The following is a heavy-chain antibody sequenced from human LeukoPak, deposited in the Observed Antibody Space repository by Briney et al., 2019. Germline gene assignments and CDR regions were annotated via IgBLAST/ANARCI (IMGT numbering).Heavy chain of an antibody. J-gene: IGHJ5*02. V-gene: IGHV1-2*02. CDR2: INPNSGGT. Sequence: ASVKVSCKASGYTFTDYYMHWVRQAPGQGLEWMGWINPNSGGTNYAQKFQGRVTMTRDTSITTAYMELSRLTSDDTAVCFCARDGEAAAVTNWFDPWGQGTLVAVSS. CDR1: GYTFTDYY. D-gene: IGHD6-13*01. CDR3: ARDGEAAAVTNWFDP.